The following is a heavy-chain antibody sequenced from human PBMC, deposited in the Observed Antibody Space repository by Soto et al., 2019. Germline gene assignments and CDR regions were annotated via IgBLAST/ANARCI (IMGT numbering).Heavy chain of an antibody. CDR3: ARTVWSSYFDN. Sequence: SETLSLTCTVSGGSISSYYWSWIRQPPGKGLEWIGYIYYSGSTNYNPSLKSRVTISVDTSKNQFSLKLSSVTAADTAVYCCARTVWSSYFDNWGQGTLVTVSS. CDR2: IYYSGST. J-gene: IGHJ4*02. D-gene: IGHD3-16*01. V-gene: IGHV4-59*01. CDR1: GGSISSYY.